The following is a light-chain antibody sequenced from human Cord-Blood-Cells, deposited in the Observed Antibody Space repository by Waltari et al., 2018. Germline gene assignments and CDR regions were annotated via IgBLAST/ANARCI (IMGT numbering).Light chain of an antibody. J-gene: IGLJ3*02. CDR2: SNN. Sequence: QSVLTQPPSASGTPGQRVTISCSGSSSNIGSNTVHWYQQLPGTAPKLLIYSNNQRPSGVPDRFSGSKSGTSASLAISGLQSEDEADYYCSSYTSSSTWVFGGGTKLTVL. CDR1: SSNIGSNT. CDR3: SSYTSSSTWV. V-gene: IGLV1-44*01.